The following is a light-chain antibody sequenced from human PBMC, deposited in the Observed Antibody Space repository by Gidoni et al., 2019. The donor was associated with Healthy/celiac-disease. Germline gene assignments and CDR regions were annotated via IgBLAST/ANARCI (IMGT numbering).Light chain of an antibody. J-gene: IGKJ3*01. CDR3: QQYGSSLFT. Sequence: EIVLTQSPGTLSLSPGERATLSCRASQSVSSSYLAWYQQKPPQAPRILIYGASSRSPGIPNRCISSGSWTDFTPTISSREPADFAVSYCQQYGSSLFTFXPXTKVDIK. V-gene: IGKV3-20*01. CDR2: GAS. CDR1: QSVSSSY.